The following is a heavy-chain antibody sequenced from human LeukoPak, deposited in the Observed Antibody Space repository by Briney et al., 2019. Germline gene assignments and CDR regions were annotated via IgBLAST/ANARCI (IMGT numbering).Heavy chain of an antibody. J-gene: IGHJ4*02. CDR2: INPNSGGT. CDR3: ARVGGGDYVDY. Sequence: GASVKVFCKASGYTFPGYYLHWVLQAPGQGLEWMGWINPNSGGTNYAQKFRGRVTMTRDTSISTAYMELSRLRSDDTAVYYCARVGGGDYVDYWGQGTLVTVSS. D-gene: IGHD2-21*01. CDR1: GYTFPGYY. V-gene: IGHV1-2*02.